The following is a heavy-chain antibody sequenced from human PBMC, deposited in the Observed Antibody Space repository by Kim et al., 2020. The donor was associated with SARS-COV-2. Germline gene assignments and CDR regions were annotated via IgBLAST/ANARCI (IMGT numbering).Heavy chain of an antibody. V-gene: IGHV3-21*01. D-gene: IGHD1-26*01. Sequence: GGSLRLSCAASGFTFSSYSMNWVRQAPGKGLGWVSSISSSSSYIYYADSVKGRFTISRDNAKSSLYLQMNSLRAEDTAVYYCVREVASGSYHIDYWGQGTLVTVSS. CDR1: GFTFSSYS. J-gene: IGHJ4*02. CDR2: ISSSSSYI. CDR3: VREVASGSYHIDY.